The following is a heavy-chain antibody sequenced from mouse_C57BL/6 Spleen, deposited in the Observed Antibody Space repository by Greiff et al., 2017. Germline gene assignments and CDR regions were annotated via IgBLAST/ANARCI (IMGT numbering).Heavy chain of an antibody. J-gene: IGHJ2*01. V-gene: IGHV5-6*01. Sequence: EVQGVESGGDLVKPGGSLKLSCAASGFTFSSYGMSWVRQTPDKRLEWVATISSGGSYTYYPDSVKGRFTISTDNAKNTLYLQMSSLKSEDTAMYYCARHTGTSFDYWGQGTTLTVSS. D-gene: IGHD4-1*01. CDR2: ISSGGSYT. CDR1: GFTFSSYG. CDR3: ARHTGTSFDY.